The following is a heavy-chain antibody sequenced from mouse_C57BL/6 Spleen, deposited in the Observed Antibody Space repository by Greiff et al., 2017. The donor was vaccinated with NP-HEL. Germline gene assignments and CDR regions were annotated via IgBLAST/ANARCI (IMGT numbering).Heavy chain of an antibody. Sequence: EVQLVESGGGLVQPKGSLKLSCAASGFSFNTYAMNWVRQAPGKGLEWVARIRSKSNNYATYYADSVKDRFTISRDDSESMLYLQMNNLKTEDTAMYYCVRHAYREAMDYWGQGTSVTVSS. CDR3: VRHAYREAMDY. J-gene: IGHJ4*01. CDR1: GFSFNTYA. CDR2: IRSKSNNYAT. D-gene: IGHD2-14*01. V-gene: IGHV10-1*01.